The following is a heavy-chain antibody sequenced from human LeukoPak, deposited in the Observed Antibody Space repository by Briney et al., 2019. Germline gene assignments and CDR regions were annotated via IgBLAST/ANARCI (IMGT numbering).Heavy chain of an antibody. D-gene: IGHD6-13*01. Sequence: SVKVSCKASGFTFTSSAMPWVRQARGQRLEWIGWIVVGSGNTNYAQKFQERVTITRDMSTSTAYMELSSLRSEDTAVYYCAADLDSSSWYVWGQGTLVTVSS. CDR1: GFTFTSSA. CDR3: AADLDSSSWYV. J-gene: IGHJ4*02. V-gene: IGHV1-58*02. CDR2: IVVGSGNT.